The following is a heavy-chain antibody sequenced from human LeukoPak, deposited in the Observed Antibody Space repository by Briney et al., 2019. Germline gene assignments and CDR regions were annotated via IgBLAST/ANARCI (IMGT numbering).Heavy chain of an antibody. CDR2: ISSSSSYI. V-gene: IGHV3-21*01. J-gene: IGHJ6*02. Sequence: GGSLRLSCAASGFTFSSYSMTWIRQAPGKGLEWVSSISSSSSYIYYADSVKGRFTISRDNAKNSLYLQMNSLRAEDTAVYYCARGTPIAAAGYYYYGMDVWGQGTTVTVSS. CDR3: ARGTPIAAAGYYYYGMDV. D-gene: IGHD6-13*01. CDR1: GFTFSSYS.